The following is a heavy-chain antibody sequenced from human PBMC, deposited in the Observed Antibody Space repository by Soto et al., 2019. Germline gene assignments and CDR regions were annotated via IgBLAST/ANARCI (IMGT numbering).Heavy chain of an antibody. CDR1: SYY. J-gene: IGHJ5*02. CDR2: IYYSGST. V-gene: IGHV4-59*01. Sequence: SYYWSWIRQPPGKGLEWIGYIYYSGSTNYNPSLKSRVTISVDTSKNQFSLKLSSVTAADTAVYYCARDILGHSDWFDPWGQGTLVTVSS. CDR3: ARDILGHSDWFDP. D-gene: IGHD7-27*01.